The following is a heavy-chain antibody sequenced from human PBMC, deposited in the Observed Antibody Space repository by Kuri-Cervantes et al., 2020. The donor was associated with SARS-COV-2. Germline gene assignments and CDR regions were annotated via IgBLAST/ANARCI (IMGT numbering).Heavy chain of an antibody. Sequence: SVKVSCKASGGTFSSYAISWVRQAPGQGLEWMGGIIPIFGTANYAQKCQGRVTITADESTSTAYMELSSLRSEDTAVYYCASSSWYYDFNPSPIYYFDYWGQGTLVTVSS. V-gene: IGHV1-69*13. CDR3: ASSSWYYDFNPSPIYYFDY. CDR1: GGTFSSYA. J-gene: IGHJ4*02. D-gene: IGHD3/OR15-3a*01. CDR2: IIPIFGTA.